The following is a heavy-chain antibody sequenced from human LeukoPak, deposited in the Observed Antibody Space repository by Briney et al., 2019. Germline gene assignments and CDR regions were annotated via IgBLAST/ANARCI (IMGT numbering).Heavy chain of an antibody. V-gene: IGHV3-23*01. CDR1: GFTFDDYG. D-gene: IGHD6-13*01. CDR2: ISDSGGST. CDR3: AKALISSWYEFDY. Sequence: GGSLRLSCAASGFTFDDYGMSWVRQAPGKGLEWVSAISDSGGSTYYADSVKGRFTISRDNSKNTLYLQMNSLRAEDTAVYYCAKALISSWYEFDYWGQGTLVTVSS. J-gene: IGHJ4*02.